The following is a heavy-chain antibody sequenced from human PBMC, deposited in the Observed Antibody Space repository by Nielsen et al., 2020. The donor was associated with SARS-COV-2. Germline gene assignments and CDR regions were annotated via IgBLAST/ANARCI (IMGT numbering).Heavy chain of an antibody. CDR3: ARDSSASDWLSYYYYYGMDV. J-gene: IGHJ6*02. V-gene: IGHV3-48*02. D-gene: IGHD3-9*01. Sequence: GGSLRLSCAASGFTFSSYSMNWVRQAPGKGLEWVSYISSSSSTIYYADSVKGRFTISRDNAKNSLYLQMNSLRDEDTAVYYCARDSSASDWLSYYYYYGMDVWGQGTTVTVSS. CDR1: GFTFSSYS. CDR2: ISSSSSTI.